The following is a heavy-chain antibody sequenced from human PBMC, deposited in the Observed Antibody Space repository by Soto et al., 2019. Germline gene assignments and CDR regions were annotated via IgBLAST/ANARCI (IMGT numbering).Heavy chain of an antibody. D-gene: IGHD2-2*01. CDR1: GFTFSSYG. V-gene: IGHV3-30*18. CDR2: ISYGGSNK. Sequence: ESGGGVVQPGRSLRLSCAASGFTFSSYGMHWVRQAPGKGLEWVAVISYGGSNKYYADSVKGRFTISRDNSKNTLYLQMNNLRAEDTAVYYCVKDNCISTSCYRLYNWFDPWGQGTLVTVSS. CDR3: VKDNCISTSCYRLYNWFDP. J-gene: IGHJ5*02.